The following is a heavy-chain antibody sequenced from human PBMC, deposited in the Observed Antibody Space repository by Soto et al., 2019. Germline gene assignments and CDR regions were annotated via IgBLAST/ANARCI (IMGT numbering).Heavy chain of an antibody. CDR3: ARVVPAAVYYYYGMDV. Sequence: EVQLVESGGGLVKPGGSLRLSCAASGFNFSSYSMNWVRQAPGKGLEWVSSISSSSSYIYYADSVKGRFTISRDNAKNSLYLQMNSLRPEDTAVYYCARVVPAAVYYYYGMDVWGQGTTVTVSS. CDR2: ISSSSSYI. V-gene: IGHV3-21*01. D-gene: IGHD2-2*01. J-gene: IGHJ6*02. CDR1: GFNFSSYS.